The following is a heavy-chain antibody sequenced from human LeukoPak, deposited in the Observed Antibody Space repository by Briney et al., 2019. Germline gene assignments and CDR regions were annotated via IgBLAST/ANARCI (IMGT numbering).Heavy chain of an antibody. Sequence: PGGSLSLSCAASGFTFSSYWMSWVRQAPGKGLEWVANIKQDGSEKYYVDSVKGRFTISRDNAKNSLYLQMNSLRAEDTAAYYCAREGGGSSGWFPYYYYYYMDVWGKGTTVTVSS. V-gene: IGHV3-7*01. CDR2: IKQDGSEK. J-gene: IGHJ6*03. CDR3: AREGGGSSGWFPYYYYYYMDV. CDR1: GFTFSSYW. D-gene: IGHD6-19*01.